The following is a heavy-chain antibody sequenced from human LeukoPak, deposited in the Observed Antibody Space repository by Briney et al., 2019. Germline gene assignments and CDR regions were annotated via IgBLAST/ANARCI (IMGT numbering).Heavy chain of an antibody. J-gene: IGHJ4*02. CDR2: FYSSGST. V-gene: IGHV4-61*02. CDR3: ARGNWNYFDY. D-gene: IGHD1-1*01. Sequence: SQTLSLTCTVSGDSISSGDYYWTWIRQPAGKGLEWIGRFYSSGSTNYNPSLKRRLTISLDTSKNQFSLKLSSVTAADTAVYYCARGNWNYFDYWGQGTLVPVSS. CDR1: GDSISSGDYY.